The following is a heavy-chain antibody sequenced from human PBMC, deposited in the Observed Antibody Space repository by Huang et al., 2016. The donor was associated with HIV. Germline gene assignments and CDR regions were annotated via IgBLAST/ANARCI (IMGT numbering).Heavy chain of an antibody. V-gene: IGHV3-48*01. CDR3: ARGKFDVLTGWDDTYYFDH. CDR2: IRIDNGLT. Sequence: EVQLVESGGRLVRPGGSLRLSCTASGFNFGAFGMVWVRQGPGKVLECISYIRIDNGLTKYSDSVKGRFTSSRDTAKNVVYVQMNRMRADDTAVYYCARGKFDVLTGWDDTYYFDHCGLGTLVTVSS. CDR1: GFNFGAFG. J-gene: IGHJ4*02. D-gene: IGHD3-9*01.